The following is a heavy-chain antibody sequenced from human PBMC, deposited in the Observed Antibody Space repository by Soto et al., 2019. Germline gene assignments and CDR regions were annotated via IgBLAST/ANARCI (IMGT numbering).Heavy chain of an antibody. J-gene: IGHJ5*02. D-gene: IGHD6-6*01. CDR2: IYYSGST. CDR1: GGSISSGGYY. V-gene: IGHV4-31*03. Sequence: PSETLSLTCTVSGGSISSGGYYWSWIRQHPGKGLEWIGYIYYSGSTYYNPSLKSRVTISVDTSKNQFSLKLSSVTAADTAVYYCSRAIPRIAARLSWFDPWGQGTLVTVSS. CDR3: SRAIPRIAARLSWFDP.